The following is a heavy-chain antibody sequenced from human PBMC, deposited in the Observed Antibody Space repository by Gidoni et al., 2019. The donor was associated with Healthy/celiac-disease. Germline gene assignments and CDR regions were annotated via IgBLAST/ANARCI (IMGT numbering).Heavy chain of an antibody. J-gene: IGHJ3*02. D-gene: IGHD1-1*01. CDR3: AKYVWNDVRDAFEI. CDR2: ISGSGGTT. V-gene: IGHV3-23*01. Sequence: EVQLLESGGGLVQPGGSLRLSCAASGFTFSNYAMSWVRQAPGKGLEWVSLISGSGGTTYYADPVKGRFTISRDNSKNTMYLQMNSLRVEDTAVYYCAKYVWNDVRDAFEIWGQGTMITVSS. CDR1: GFTFSNYA.